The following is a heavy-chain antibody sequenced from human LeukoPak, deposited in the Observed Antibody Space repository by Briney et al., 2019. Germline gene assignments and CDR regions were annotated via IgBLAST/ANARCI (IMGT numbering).Heavy chain of an antibody. D-gene: IGHD2-2*01. CDR2: IYYNGST. V-gene: IGHV4-59*08. CDR3: AGGLDIVVVPAAIGTRWFDP. Sequence: PSETLSLTCTVSGGSISSYYWSWIRQPPGKGLEWIGYIYYNGSTNYNPSLKSRVTISVDTSKNQFSLKLSSVTAADTAVYYCAGGLDIVVVPAAIGTRWFDPWGQGTLVTVSS. J-gene: IGHJ5*02. CDR1: GGSISSYY.